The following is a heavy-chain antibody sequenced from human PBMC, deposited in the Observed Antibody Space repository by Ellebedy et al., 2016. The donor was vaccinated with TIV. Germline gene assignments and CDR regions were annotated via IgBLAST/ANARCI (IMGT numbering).Heavy chain of an antibody. V-gene: IGHV4-61*08. CDR2: IYYSGST. Sequence: MPSETLSLTCTVSGGSISSGGYYWSWIRQHPGKGLEWIGYIYYSGSTNYTPSLKSRVTISVDTSKNQFSLKLSSVTAADTAVYYCARGGGSGSYGYYGMDVWGQGTTVTVSS. D-gene: IGHD3-10*01. CDR1: GGSISSGGYY. CDR3: ARGGGSGSYGYYGMDV. J-gene: IGHJ6*02.